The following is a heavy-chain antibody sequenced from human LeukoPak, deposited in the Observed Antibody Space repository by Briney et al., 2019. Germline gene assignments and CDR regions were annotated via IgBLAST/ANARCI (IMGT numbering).Heavy chain of an antibody. Sequence: PGGSLRLSCAASGFTFNRRGMHWVRQAPGKGLEWVAFIRYDGGETFYADFVKGRFTISRDNSKNTLYLQINSLSAEDTAVYYCARGIGYTPYYFDYWGQGTLVTVSS. V-gene: IGHV3-30*02. CDR1: GFTFNRRG. J-gene: IGHJ4*02. D-gene: IGHD6-13*01. CDR2: IRYDGGET. CDR3: ARGIGYTPYYFDY.